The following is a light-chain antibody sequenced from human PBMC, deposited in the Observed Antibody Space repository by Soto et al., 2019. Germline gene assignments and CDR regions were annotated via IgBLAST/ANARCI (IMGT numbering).Light chain of an antibody. CDR1: SSDVGGYNY. V-gene: IGLV2-14*01. CDR2: DVS. Sequence: QSALTQPASVSGSPGQSITISCTGTSSDVGGYNYVSWYQQHPGKAPKLMIYDVSNRPSGVSNRFSGSKSGNTASLTISGLQAEDEDDYYCSSNTSSSTGVFGGGTKLTVL. J-gene: IGLJ3*02. CDR3: SSNTSSSTGV.